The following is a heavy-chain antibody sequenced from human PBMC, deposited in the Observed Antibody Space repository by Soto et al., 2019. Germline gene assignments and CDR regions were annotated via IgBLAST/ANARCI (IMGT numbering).Heavy chain of an antibody. V-gene: IGHV3-23*01. D-gene: IGHD4-17*01. J-gene: IGHJ1*01. CDR3: ANAPVPDYGAYGSCVFQH. CDR1: GFTFSSYA. Sequence: EVPLLESGGGLVQPGGSLRLSCVASGFTFSSYAMSWVRQAPGKGLEWVSAIIGSGGSTYYADSVKGRFTISRDNSKNTLYLQMHSLRAEDTAVFYCANAPVPDYGAYGSCVFQHWGQGNLVTVSS. CDR2: IIGSGGST.